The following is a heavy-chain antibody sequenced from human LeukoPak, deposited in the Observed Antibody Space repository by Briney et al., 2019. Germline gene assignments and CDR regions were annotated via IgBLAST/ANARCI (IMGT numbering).Heavy chain of an antibody. D-gene: IGHD3-10*01. CDR2: IRYDGSNK. CDR3: AKAVGSFDFAFEY. V-gene: IGHV3-30*02. CDR1: GFTFSSYG. J-gene: IGHJ4*02. Sequence: PGGSLRLSCAASGFTFSSYGMHWVRQAPGKGLEWVAFIRYDGSNKYYADSVKGRFTISRDNSKNTPYLQMNSLRAEDTAVYYCAKAVGSFDFAFEYWGQGTLVTVSS.